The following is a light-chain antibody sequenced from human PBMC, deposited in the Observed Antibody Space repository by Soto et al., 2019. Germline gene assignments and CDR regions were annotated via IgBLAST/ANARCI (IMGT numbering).Light chain of an antibody. CDR3: QQYNTYPIT. J-gene: IGKJ5*01. CDR2: ATS. Sequence: DIQMTQSPSSLSASVGDRVTITCRASQSISTWLAWYQQKPGKAPKSIIYATSNLQSGVPSRVSGSGFGTDFTLTISSLEPEDFETYYCQQYNTYPITFGQGTRLEIK. V-gene: IGKV1D-16*01. CDR1: QSISTW.